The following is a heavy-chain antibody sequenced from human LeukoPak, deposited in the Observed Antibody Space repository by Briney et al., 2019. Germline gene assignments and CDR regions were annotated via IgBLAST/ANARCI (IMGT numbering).Heavy chain of an antibody. CDR2: IYPGDSDT. CDR1: GYSFTSYW. D-gene: IGHD5-18*01. Sequence: GESLKISCKGSGYSFTSYWIGWVRQMPGEGLEWMGIIYPGDSDTRYSPSFQGQVTISADKSISTAYLQWSSLQASDTAMYYCARLGIQLWKTPRGHFDYWGQGTLVTVPS. V-gene: IGHV5-51*01. CDR3: ARLGIQLWKTPRGHFDY. J-gene: IGHJ4*02.